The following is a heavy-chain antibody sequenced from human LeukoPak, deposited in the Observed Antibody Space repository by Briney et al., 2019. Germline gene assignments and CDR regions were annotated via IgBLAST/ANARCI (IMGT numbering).Heavy chain of an antibody. CDR1: GGSISSYY. Sequence: PSETLSLTCTVSGGSISSYYWSWIRQPPGRGLEWFGYIYYSGSTNYNPSLKSRVTISVDTSKNQFSLKLSSVTAADTAVYYCARRAFSSGYYYFDYWGQGTLVTVSS. V-gene: IGHV4-59*08. CDR2: IYYSGST. D-gene: IGHD3-22*01. CDR3: ARRAFSSGYYYFDY. J-gene: IGHJ4*02.